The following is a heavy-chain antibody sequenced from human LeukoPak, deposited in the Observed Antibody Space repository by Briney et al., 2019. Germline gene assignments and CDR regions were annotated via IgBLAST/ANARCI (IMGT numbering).Heavy chain of an antibody. CDR2: IYSDGST. D-gene: IGHD1-1*01. V-gene: IGHV3-66*01. J-gene: IGHJ3*02. Sequence: GGSLRLSCAASGLTASSNYISWVRQAPGKGLEWVSVIYSDGSTYYGASVKGRFTISRDISKNTLYLQMNSLRVEDTAMYYCARDFLDWGTRTGAFDIWGQGTMVTVSP. CDR1: GLTASSNY. CDR3: ARDFLDWGTRTGAFDI.